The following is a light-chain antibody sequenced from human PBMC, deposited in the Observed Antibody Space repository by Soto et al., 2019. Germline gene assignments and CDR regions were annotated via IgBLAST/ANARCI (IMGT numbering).Light chain of an antibody. CDR1: QSINKRY. CDR2: AAS. V-gene: IGKV3-20*01. J-gene: IGKJ3*01. CDR3: QQFGSSPGFT. Sequence: EIVLTQSPGTLSLSPGERATLSCRASQSINKRYLAWYQQKPDQAPRLLIEAASSRATGIPDRCSGSGSGTDFSIIISRRKPEDFAVYYCQQFGSSPGFTFGPGTKVDIK.